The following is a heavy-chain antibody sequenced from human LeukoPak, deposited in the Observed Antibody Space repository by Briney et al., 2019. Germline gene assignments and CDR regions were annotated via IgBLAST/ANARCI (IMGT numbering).Heavy chain of an antibody. V-gene: IGHV3-74*01. CDR1: GFTFSSYW. CDR3: ARVGKQQLPNY. D-gene: IGHD6-13*01. J-gene: IGHJ4*02. Sequence: GGSLRLSCAASGFTFSSYWMHWVRQAPGKGLVWVSRINSDGSSTSYADSVKGRFTTSRDNAKNTLYLQMNSLRAEDTAVYYCARVGKQQLPNYWGQGTLVTVSS. CDR2: INSDGSST.